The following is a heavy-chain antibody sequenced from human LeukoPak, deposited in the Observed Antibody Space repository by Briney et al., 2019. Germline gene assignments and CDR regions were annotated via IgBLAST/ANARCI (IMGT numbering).Heavy chain of an antibody. CDR3: ARGEGIVVTTNNAFDI. V-gene: IGHV3-9*01. Sequence: GGSLRLSCAASGFTFGDFAIHWVRQVPGEGLEWVSGISWNSGSIGYADSVRGRFTISRDNAKNSLYLQMNSLRADDTAVYFCARGEGIVVTTNNAFDIWGQGTMVTVSS. J-gene: IGHJ3*02. CDR2: ISWNSGSI. D-gene: IGHD3-22*01. CDR1: GFTFGDFA.